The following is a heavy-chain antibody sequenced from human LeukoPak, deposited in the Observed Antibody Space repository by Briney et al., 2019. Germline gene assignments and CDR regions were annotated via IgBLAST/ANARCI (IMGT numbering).Heavy chain of an antibody. CDR3: ARVARTAFDI. CDR2: ISSSSSYI. Sequence: GGSLRLSCAASGFTFSSYSMNWVRQAPRKGLEWVSSISSSSSYIYYADSVKGRFTISRDNAKNSLYLQMNSLRAEDTAVYYCARVARTAFDIWGQRTMVTVSS. CDR1: GFTFSSYS. D-gene: IGHD6-6*01. V-gene: IGHV3-21*01. J-gene: IGHJ3*02.